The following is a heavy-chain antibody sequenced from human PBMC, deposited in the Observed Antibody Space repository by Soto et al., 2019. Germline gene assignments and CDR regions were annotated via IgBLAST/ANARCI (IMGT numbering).Heavy chain of an antibody. V-gene: IGHV3-11*01. CDR3: ASAYYGAHFDS. Sequence: GGSLRLSCAASGFTFSDYYMSWIRQAPGKGLEWVSYISTSVSTTYYADSVKGRFTISRDNAKNSLYLQMDSLRAEDTAVYYCASAYYGAHFDSWGQGTLVTVSS. CDR1: GFTFSDYY. D-gene: IGHD4-17*01. CDR2: ISTSVSTT. J-gene: IGHJ4*02.